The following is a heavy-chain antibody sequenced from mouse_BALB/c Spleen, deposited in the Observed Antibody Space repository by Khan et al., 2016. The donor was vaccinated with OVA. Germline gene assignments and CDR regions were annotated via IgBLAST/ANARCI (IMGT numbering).Heavy chain of an antibody. V-gene: IGHV1-5*01. CDR3: TRRNWDVAWFAY. CDR1: GFTFTSSW. J-gene: IGHJ3*01. CDR2: IYPGNTDT. Sequence: VQLKQSGTVLARSGASVKMSCKASGFTFTSSWMHWVKQRPGQGLEWIGDIYPGNTDTNYNQKFKGKAKLTAVTSTSTAYMELYSLTNEDSAVYYCTRRNWDVAWFAYWGQGTLVTVSA. D-gene: IGHD4-1*01.